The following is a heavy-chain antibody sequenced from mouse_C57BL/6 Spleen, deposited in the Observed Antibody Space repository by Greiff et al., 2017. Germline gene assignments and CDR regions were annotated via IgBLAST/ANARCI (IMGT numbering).Heavy chain of an antibody. CDR2: INYDGSST. V-gene: IGHV5-16*01. J-gene: IGHJ4*01. Sequence: DVKLVESEGGLVQPGSSMKLSCTASGFTFSDYYMAWVRQVPEKGLEWVANINYDGSSTYYLDSLKSRFIISRDNAKNILYLQMSSLKSEDTATYYCARVTGDYYGSSYAMDYWGQGTSVTVSS. CDR3: ARVTGDYYGSSYAMDY. D-gene: IGHD1-1*01. CDR1: GFTFSDYY.